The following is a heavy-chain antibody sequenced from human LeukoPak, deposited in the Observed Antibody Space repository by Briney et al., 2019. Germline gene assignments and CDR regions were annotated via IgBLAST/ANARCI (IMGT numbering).Heavy chain of an antibody. Sequence: ASVKVSCKASGYTFTSYYMHWVRQAPGQGLEWMGIISPSGGSTSYAQKFQGRVTMTRDTSTSTVYMELSSPRSEDTAVYYCARGQNIVVVPGNWFDPWGQGTLVTVSS. CDR1: GYTFTSYY. D-gene: IGHD2-2*01. J-gene: IGHJ5*02. CDR3: ARGQNIVVVPGNWFDP. CDR2: ISPSGGST. V-gene: IGHV1-46*01.